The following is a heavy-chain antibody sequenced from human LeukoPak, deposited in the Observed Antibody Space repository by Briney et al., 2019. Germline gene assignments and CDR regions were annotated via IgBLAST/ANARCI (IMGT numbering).Heavy chain of an antibody. V-gene: IGHV1-18*01. CDR2: ISAYNGNT. Sequence: ASVKVSCKASGYTFTSYGISWVRQAPGQGLEWMGWISAYNGNTNYAQKFQGRVTITRDTSASTVYMELSRLRPEDTAVYYCARDITTGTTRFDPWGQGTLVTVSS. D-gene: IGHD1-1*01. CDR1: GYTFTSYG. J-gene: IGHJ5*02. CDR3: ARDITTGTTRFDP.